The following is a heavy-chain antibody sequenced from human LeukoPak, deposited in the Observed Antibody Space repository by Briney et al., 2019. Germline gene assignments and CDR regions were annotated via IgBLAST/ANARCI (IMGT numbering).Heavy chain of an antibody. CDR3: ARGPLYSSSWYNWFDP. D-gene: IGHD6-13*01. Sequence: SETLSLTCAVYGGSFRGYYWCWIRQPPGKGLEWIGEINHSGGTNYNPSLKGRVTISVDTSKIQFSLKLSSVTAADTAVYYCARGPLYSSSWYNWFDPWGQGTLVTVSS. V-gene: IGHV4-34*01. CDR2: INHSGGT. J-gene: IGHJ5*02. CDR1: GGSFRGYY.